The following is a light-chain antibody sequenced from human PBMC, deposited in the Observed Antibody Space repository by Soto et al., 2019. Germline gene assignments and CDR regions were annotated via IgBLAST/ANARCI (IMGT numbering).Light chain of an antibody. Sequence: QSVLTQPASVSGSPGQSITISCTGTSSDVGRYNLVSWYQQHPGKAPKLMIYEGSKRPSGVSNRFSGSKSGNTASLTISGLQAEDEADYCCCSYAGSSTYVVFGGGTQLTVL. CDR2: EGS. J-gene: IGLJ2*01. CDR3: CSYAGSSTYVV. V-gene: IGLV2-23*01. CDR1: SSDVGRYNL.